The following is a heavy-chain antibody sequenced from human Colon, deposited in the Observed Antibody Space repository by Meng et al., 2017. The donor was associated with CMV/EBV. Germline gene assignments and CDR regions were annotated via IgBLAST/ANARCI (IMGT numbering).Heavy chain of an antibody. D-gene: IGHD6-13*01. CDR1: GFTFRSYW. CDR3: ARVIAAAGEDWFDP. Sequence: GESLKISCTASGFTFRSYWMHWVRQVPGKGLVWVSRINKDGGSITYADFVEGRFTISRDNAKNTLYLQLNSLRVEDTAVYYCARVIAAAGEDWFDPWGQGTLVTVSS. V-gene: IGHV3-74*01. J-gene: IGHJ5*02. CDR2: INKDGGSI.